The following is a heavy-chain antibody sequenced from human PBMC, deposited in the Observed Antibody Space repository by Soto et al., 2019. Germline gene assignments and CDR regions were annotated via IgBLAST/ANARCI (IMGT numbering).Heavy chain of an antibody. CDR2: TLYSGSP. D-gene: IGHD3-9*01. CDR1: GGSVGTGAYY. Sequence: LSLTCRVSGGSVGTGAYYWSWIRQPPGKGLEWIGYTLYSGSPNYNPSLQSLQSRVTISVDTSRNQFSLRLTSVTAADTALYYCARHDYYHRTFVIWGQGTLVTVSS. J-gene: IGHJ3*02. V-gene: IGHV4-61*08. CDR3: ARHDYYHRTFVI.